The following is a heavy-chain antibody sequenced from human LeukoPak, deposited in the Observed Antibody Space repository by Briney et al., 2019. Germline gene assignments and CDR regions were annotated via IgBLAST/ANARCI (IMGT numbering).Heavy chain of an antibody. D-gene: IGHD3-9*01. CDR1: RFTFRSYN. J-gene: IGHJ4*02. V-gene: IGHV3-21*01. Sequence: PGGSLRLSCAASRFTFRSYNMNWVSQAPGKGLEWVSSISSSGRYIYYADSVKGRFTISRDNAKKSLYLQMNSLRDEDTAVYYCARGASELRYDDYFKYWGQGTLVTVSS. CDR3: ARGASELRYDDYFKY. CDR2: ISSSGRYI.